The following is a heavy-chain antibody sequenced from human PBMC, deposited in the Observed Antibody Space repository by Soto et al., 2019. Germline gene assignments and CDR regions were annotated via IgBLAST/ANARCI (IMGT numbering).Heavy chain of an antibody. J-gene: IGHJ4*02. V-gene: IGHV4-34*01. CDR2: INHSGTT. Sequence: SETLSLTCAVYGGSFTDYFWGWIRQPPGKGLEWIGEINHSGTTNYNPSLKSRVTISVDTSKNQFSLKMKSVTAADTSVYYCARGVRYGSAWYIYYFDSWGLGTLVTVSS. D-gene: IGHD6-19*01. CDR3: ARGVRYGSAWYIYYFDS. CDR1: GGSFTDYF.